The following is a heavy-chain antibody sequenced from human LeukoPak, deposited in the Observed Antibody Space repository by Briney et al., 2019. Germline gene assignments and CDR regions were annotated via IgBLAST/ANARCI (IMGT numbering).Heavy chain of an antibody. CDR3: ARDRAEEKTWVEFDP. V-gene: IGHV3-66*02. CDR1: GFTFNSYA. CDR2: IYSDGVT. Sequence: GGSLRLSCAASGFTFNSYALSWVRQAPGKGLAWVSLIYSDGVTHYADSVKGRFTISRDNSKNAVYLQMNSLRDEDTAVYFCARDRAEEKTWVEFDPWGQGTLVTVSS. J-gene: IGHJ5*02.